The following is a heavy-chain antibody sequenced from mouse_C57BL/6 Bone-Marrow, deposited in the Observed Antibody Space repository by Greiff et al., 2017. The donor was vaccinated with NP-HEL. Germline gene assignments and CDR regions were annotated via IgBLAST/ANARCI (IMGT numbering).Heavy chain of an antibody. CDR3: TISCYCGRDYYAMDY. V-gene: IGHV14-1*01. D-gene: IGHD1-1*01. CDR2: IDPEDGDT. CDR1: GFNITDYY. J-gene: IGHJ4*01. Sequence: VQLKESGAELVRPGASVKLSCTASGFNITDYYMHWVKQRPEQGLEWIGRIDPEDGDTEYAPKFQGKATMTADTSSNTAYLQLSSLTSEDTAVYYCTISCYCGRDYYAMDYWGQGTSVTVSS.